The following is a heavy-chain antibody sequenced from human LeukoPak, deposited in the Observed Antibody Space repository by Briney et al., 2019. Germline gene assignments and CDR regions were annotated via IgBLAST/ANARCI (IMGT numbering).Heavy chain of an antibody. Sequence: GGSLRLSCAASGFSFSIYCMHWVRQAPGKGPMWVSRICPDGTVTNYADSVKARFSISRDNARNTVYLQMNSLRAEDTAVYYCVRDFRSADYWGQGTLVTVSS. CDR2: ICPDGTVT. J-gene: IGHJ4*02. CDR3: VRDFRSADY. V-gene: IGHV3-74*01. CDR1: GFSFSIYC.